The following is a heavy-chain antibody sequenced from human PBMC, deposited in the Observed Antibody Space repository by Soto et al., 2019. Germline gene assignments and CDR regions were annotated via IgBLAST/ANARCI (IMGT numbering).Heavy chain of an antibody. CDR1: GFTFSSYS. V-gene: IGHV3-21*01. J-gene: IGHJ6*04. D-gene: IGHD3-3*01. CDR3: ARDPVVLSGDPYYYYGMDV. CDR2: IRSSSSYI. Sequence: VQLVESGGGLVKPGGSLRLSCAASGFTFSSYSMTWVRQAPGKGLEWVSSIRSSSSYIYYADSVKGRFTISRDNAKNLLYLQMNSLRAEDTAVYYCARDPVVLSGDPYYYYGMDVWGRGTTVTVSS.